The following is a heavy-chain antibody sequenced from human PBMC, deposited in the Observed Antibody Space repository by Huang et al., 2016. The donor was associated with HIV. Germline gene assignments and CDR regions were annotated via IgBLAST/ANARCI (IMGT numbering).Heavy chain of an antibody. Sequence: QLQLQGSGPGLVKPSETLSLTCTVSGGSITSSSYYWGWIRQPPGKGLEWVGSIYYSESTYYNPSLKSGVTVSVDTSKNQFSLKLSSVTAADTAVYYCARHFSYYDSSGYTPWDAFDIWGQGTMVTVSS. CDR2: IYYSEST. J-gene: IGHJ3*02. D-gene: IGHD3-22*01. CDR3: ARHFSYYDSSGYTPWDAFDI. V-gene: IGHV4-39*01. CDR1: GGSITSSSYY.